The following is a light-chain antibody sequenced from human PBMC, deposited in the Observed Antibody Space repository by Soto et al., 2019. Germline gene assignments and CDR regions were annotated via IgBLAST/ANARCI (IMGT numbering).Light chain of an antibody. Sequence: QSALTQPRSVSGSPGQSVTISCTGTNSDVGTYNYVSWYQQHPGKAPKLIIYDVTKRPSGVPDRFSGSKSGNTASLIISGLQAADEAEYYCCCCSSAGSSSFRVLFGGGTQLTVL. CDR2: DVT. V-gene: IGLV2-11*01. CDR1: NSDVGTYNY. J-gene: IGLJ2*01. CDR3: CSSAGSSSFRVL.